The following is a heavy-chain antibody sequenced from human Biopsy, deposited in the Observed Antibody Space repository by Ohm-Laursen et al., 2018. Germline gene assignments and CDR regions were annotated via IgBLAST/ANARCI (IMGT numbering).Heavy chain of an antibody. V-gene: IGHV1-46*01. CDR1: GNTFATSY. Sequence: ASVSAFCQASGNTFATSYIHWVRQDPGQGLGWMGLMSLGGATTSFSQKFQGRTTMTRDTLTGTVYMDLNSLGSENTAVYYCARAGVGSDDTESYYYGMDVWGPGTTVTVSS. CDR3: ARAGVGSDDTESYYYGMDV. J-gene: IGHJ6*02. CDR2: MSLGGATT. D-gene: IGHD1-14*01.